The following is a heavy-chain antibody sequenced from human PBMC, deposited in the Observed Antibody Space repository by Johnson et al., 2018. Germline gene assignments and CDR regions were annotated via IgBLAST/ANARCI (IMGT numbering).Heavy chain of an antibody. Sequence: QVQLVQSGGGVVQPGRSLRLSCAASGFTFSSYGMHWVRQAPGKGLEWVAVISYDGSNKYYADSVKGRFTFSRANSKNTLYLQMNSLRPEDTAGYYCAKVRGLELLVPAWIVTGAVDIWGQGTVVTVSS. D-gene: IGHD2-2*01. V-gene: IGHV3-30*18. CDR3: AKVRGLELLVPAWIVTGAVDI. J-gene: IGHJ3*02. CDR1: GFTFSSYG. CDR2: ISYDGSNK.